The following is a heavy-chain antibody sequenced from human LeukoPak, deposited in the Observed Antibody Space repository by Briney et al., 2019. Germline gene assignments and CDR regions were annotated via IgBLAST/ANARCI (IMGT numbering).Heavy chain of an antibody. J-gene: IGHJ4*02. V-gene: IGHV3-7*01. D-gene: IGHD1-26*01. CDR1: GFTLSSYW. CDR3: ARDVVGSLDY. Sequence: GGSLRLSCAASGFTLSSYWMVWVRPAPGEGLEWVANIKGEESARHQADSVKGRFPISRDNTRNSLYLQMSNLRGDDTAVYYCARDVVGSLDYWGQGTLVTVSS. CDR2: IKGEESAR.